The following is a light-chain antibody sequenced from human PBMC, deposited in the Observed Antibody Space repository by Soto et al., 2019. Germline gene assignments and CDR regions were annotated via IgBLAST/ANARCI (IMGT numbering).Light chain of an antibody. J-gene: IGKJ1*01. V-gene: IGKV3-20*01. Sequence: EIVMTQSPATLSVSPGERATLSCRASQSVSSNLALYQQKPGQAPRLLIYGASSRATGIPDRFSGSGSVTDFTLTISRLEPEDFAVYFCQQYGSSPRTFGQGTKVDI. CDR1: QSVSSN. CDR2: GAS. CDR3: QQYGSSPRT.